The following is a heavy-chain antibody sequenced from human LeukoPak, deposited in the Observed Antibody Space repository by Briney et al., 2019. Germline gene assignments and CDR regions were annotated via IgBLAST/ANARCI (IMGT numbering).Heavy chain of an antibody. D-gene: IGHD2-21*02. CDR2: ISAFNGNT. V-gene: IGHV1-18*04. J-gene: IGHJ4*02. CDR1: GYTLTDYY. CDR3: ARDQEAYCGGDCYPGAY. Sequence: ASVKVSCKASGYTLTDYYMHWVRQAPGQGLEWMGWISAFNGNTNYAQKLQGRVTMTTDTTTSTAYMELRSLRSDDTAVYYCARDQEAYCGGDCYPGAYWGQGTLVTVSS.